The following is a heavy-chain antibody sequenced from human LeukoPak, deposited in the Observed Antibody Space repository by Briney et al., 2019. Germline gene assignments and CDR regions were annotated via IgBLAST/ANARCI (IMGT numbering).Heavy chain of an antibody. D-gene: IGHD4-23*01. J-gene: IGHJ4*02. Sequence: SETLSLTCIVSGGSINNNYWSWLRQPAGKGLEWIGRFYTGGTTNYNPSLKSRVAISVDTSKNQFSLRLSSVTAADTAVYYCARDPNSALWGQGTLVTVSS. CDR2: FYTGGTT. CDR3: ARDPNSAL. CDR1: GGSINNNY. V-gene: IGHV4-4*07.